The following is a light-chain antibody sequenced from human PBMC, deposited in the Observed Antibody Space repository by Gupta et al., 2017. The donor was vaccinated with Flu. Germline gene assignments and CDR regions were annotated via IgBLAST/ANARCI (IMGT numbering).Light chain of an antibody. Sequence: SLCGRASVNCKSSQNGWDSSDIKSYLAWYQQKPGQPPKLLIYAASTWQSVVPDRFSGSGSGTDFTLTISSLQAEDVAIYYCQQDNNTPWTFGRGTSVEIK. CDR1: QNGWDSSDIKSY. CDR3: QQDNNTPWT. J-gene: IGKJ1*01. V-gene: IGKV4-1*01. CDR2: AAS.